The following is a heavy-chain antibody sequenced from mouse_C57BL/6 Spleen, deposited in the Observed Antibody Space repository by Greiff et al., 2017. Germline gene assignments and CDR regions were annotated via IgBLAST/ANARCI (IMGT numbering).Heavy chain of an antibody. CDR3: ARSWDTTVVADD. J-gene: IGHJ2*01. V-gene: IGHV1-50*01. CDR1: GYTFTSSW. D-gene: IGHD1-1*01. Sequence: QVQLQQPGAELVKPGASVKLSCKASGYTFTSSWMQWVKQRPGQGLEWIGEIDPSDSYTNYNQKFKGKATLTVDTSSSTAYMQRSSLTYEDSAVYYGARSWDTTVVADDWGQGTTLTVSS. CDR2: IDPSDSYT.